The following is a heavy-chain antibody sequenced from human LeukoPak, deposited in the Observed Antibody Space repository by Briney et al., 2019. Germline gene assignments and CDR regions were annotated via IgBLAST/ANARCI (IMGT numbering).Heavy chain of an antibody. J-gene: IGHJ3*02. CDR1: GFTFSSYA. Sequence: GGSLRLSCAASGFTFSSYAMNWVRQPPGKGLEWVSTISGGGDRTYYADSVKGRLTISRGNSKNTLYLQMNSLRAEDTAVYFCAKSGTPYCGGDCSDDGFDIWGQGTMVTVSS. CDR3: AKSGTPYCGGDCSDDGFDI. D-gene: IGHD2-21*02. CDR2: ISGGGDRT. V-gene: IGHV3-23*01.